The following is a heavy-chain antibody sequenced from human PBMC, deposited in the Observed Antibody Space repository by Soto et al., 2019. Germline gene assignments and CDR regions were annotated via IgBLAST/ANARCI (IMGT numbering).Heavy chain of an antibody. D-gene: IGHD3-22*01. CDR1: GFTFTSSP. CDR3: AAGAPYYYDSSGYYSEYYYGMDV. Sequence: SVKVSCKASGFTFTSSPVQWLLHARGQRLEWIGWIVVGSGNTNYAQKFQERVTITRDMSTSTAYMELSSLRSEDTAVYYCAAGAPYYYDSSGYYSEYYYGMDVWGQGTTVTVSS. V-gene: IGHV1-58*01. J-gene: IGHJ6*02. CDR2: IVVGSGNT.